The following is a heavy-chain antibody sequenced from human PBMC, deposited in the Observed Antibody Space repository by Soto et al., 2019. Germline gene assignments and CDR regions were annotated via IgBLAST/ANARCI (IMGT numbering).Heavy chain of an antibody. Sequence: GGSLRLSCAASGFTFSSYAMHWVRQAPGNGLEWVAVISYDGSNKYYADSVKGRFTISRDNSKNTLYLQMNSLRAEDTAVYYCARDPQVDTAMDPYFDYWGQGTLVTVSS. CDR3: ARDPQVDTAMDPYFDY. D-gene: IGHD5-18*01. CDR1: GFTFSSYA. J-gene: IGHJ4*02. CDR2: ISYDGSNK. V-gene: IGHV3-30-3*01.